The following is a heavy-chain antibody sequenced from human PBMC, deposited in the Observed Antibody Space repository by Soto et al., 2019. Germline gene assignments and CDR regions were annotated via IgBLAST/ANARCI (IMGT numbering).Heavy chain of an antibody. Sequence: GALRLSCAASGFTFSSYWMSWVRQAPGKGLEWVANIKQDGSEKYYVDSVKGRFTISRDNAKNSLYLQMNSLRAEDTAVYYCARVGVYYDFWSGYYKDYYYYYMDVWGKGTTVTVSS. CDR1: GFTFSSYW. CDR3: ARVGVYYDFWSGYYKDYYYYYMDV. D-gene: IGHD3-3*01. V-gene: IGHV3-7*01. J-gene: IGHJ6*03. CDR2: IKQDGSEK.